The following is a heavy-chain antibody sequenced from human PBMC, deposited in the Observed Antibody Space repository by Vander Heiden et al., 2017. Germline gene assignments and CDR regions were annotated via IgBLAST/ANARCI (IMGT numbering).Heavy chain of an antibody. D-gene: IGHD3-22*01. V-gene: IGHV3-33*01. Sequence: QVQLVESGGGVVQPGRSLRLSWAASGFTFSTDGMHWVRQAPGKGLEWVAVIWYDGTNKYYADSVKGRFTISRDSSKNTLYLQMNSLRADDTAVYYCARDSGDSSGYHDAFDIWGQGTMVTVSS. CDR2: IWYDGTNK. J-gene: IGHJ3*02. CDR3: ARDSGDSSGYHDAFDI. CDR1: GFTFSTDG.